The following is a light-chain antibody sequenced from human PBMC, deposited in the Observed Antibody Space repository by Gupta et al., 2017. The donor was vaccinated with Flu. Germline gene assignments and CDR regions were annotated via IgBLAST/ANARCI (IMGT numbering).Light chain of an antibody. Sequence: PSTLSASVGDRVTITCRASQSISTWLAWYQQKAGKAPKLLIYKASSLESGVPSRFSGSGSGTEFTLTISSLQPDDFATYYCQQQIVYLRTFGQGTKVESK. CDR2: KAS. J-gene: IGKJ1*01. CDR1: QSISTW. V-gene: IGKV1-5*03. CDR3: QQQIVYLRT.